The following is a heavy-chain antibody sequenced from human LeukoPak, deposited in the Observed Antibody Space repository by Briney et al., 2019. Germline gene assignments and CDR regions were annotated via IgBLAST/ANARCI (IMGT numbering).Heavy chain of an antibody. CDR3: ARGLLDGYTHPAAFDF. CDR1: GGSISSYY. Sequence: SETLSLTCTVSGGSISSYYWSWIRQPPGKGLEWIGYIYYSGSTNYNPSLKSRVTISVDTSKNQFSLKVSSVTAADTAVYYCARGLLDGYTHPAAFDFWGQGTMVTVSS. CDR2: IYYSGST. V-gene: IGHV4-59*01. D-gene: IGHD5-24*01. J-gene: IGHJ3*01.